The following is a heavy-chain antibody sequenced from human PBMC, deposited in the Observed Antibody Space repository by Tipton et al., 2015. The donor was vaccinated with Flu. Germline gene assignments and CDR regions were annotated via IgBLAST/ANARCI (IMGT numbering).Heavy chain of an antibody. V-gene: IGHV1-69*09. CDR2: IKPLLGVT. J-gene: IGHJ4*02. CDR1: GASFSSYA. CDR3: AREAHGPFDY. Sequence: QLVQSGAEVKKPGSSVKVSCKASGASFSSYAVGWLRQAPGQGLEWMGRIKPLLGVTNYDQRFQGRVTMTADMSTAYMELHGLTSQDTAIYYCAREAHGPFDYWGQGSLVTVSS.